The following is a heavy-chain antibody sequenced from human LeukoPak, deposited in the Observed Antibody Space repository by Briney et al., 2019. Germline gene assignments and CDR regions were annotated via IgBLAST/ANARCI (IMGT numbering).Heavy chain of an antibody. V-gene: IGHV4-61*02. CDR1: GGSISSGSYY. CDR2: IYTSGST. D-gene: IGHD3-3*01. CDR3: ARKKVSNSDYDFWSGYSL. Sequence: SETLSLTCTVSGGSISSGSYYWSWIRQPAGKGLEWIGRIYTSGSTNYNPSLKSRVTISVDTSKNQVSLKLSSVTAADTAVHYCARKKVSNSDYDFWSGYSLWGQGTLVTVSS. J-gene: IGHJ4*02.